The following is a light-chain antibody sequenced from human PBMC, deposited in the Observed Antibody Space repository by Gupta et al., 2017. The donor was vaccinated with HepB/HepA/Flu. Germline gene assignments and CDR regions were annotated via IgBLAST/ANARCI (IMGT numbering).Light chain of an antibody. CDR1: ESISGSY. J-gene: IGKJ4*01. Sequence: DIVLTQSPATLSFSPGERATLSCRASESISGSYLAWYQQKPGQGPRLLIYGASTRATGIPARFSGSGPGTDFTLTISGLEPEDFAVYYCQQYGSSRGLTFGGGTKVDIK. CDR2: GAS. CDR3: QQYGSSRGLT. V-gene: IGKV3-20*01.